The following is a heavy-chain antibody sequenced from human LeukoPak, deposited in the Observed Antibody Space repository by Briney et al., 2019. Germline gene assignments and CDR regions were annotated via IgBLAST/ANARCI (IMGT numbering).Heavy chain of an antibody. V-gene: IGHV1-8*01. CDR3: ARAAGRGYSGYDLDY. CDR2: MNPNSGNT. CDR1: GYTFTSYD. J-gene: IGHJ4*02. Sequence: ASVKVSCKASGYTFTSYDINWVRQATGQGREWMGWMNPNSGNTGYAHKFQGRVTMTRNTSISTAYMELSSLRSEDTAVYYCARAAGRGYSGYDLDYWGQGTLVTVSS. D-gene: IGHD5-12*01.